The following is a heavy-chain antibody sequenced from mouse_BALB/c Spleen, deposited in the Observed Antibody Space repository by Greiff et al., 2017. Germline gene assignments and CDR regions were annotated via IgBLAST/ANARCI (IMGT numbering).Heavy chain of an antibody. D-gene: IGHD6-1*01. Sequence: EVQLQESGPGLVKPSQSLSLTCTVTGYSITSDYAWNWIRQFPGNKLEWMGYISYSGSTSYNPSLKSRIAITRDTSKNQFFLQLNSMTTENTAKYYCARGASCVHFAYWGQGTLVTVSA. V-gene: IGHV3-2*02. CDR1: GYSITSDYA. CDR3: ARGASCVHFAY. CDR2: ISYSGST. J-gene: IGHJ3*01.